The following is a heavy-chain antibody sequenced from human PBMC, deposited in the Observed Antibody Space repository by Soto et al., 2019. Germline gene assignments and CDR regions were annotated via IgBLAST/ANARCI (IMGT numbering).Heavy chain of an antibody. CDR1: GFTFSGSA. J-gene: IGHJ6*02. CDR3: ATTLGPGIVVAEDYSYYYGMDV. CDR2: IRTRGNNYAT. Sequence: EVQLVESGGGLVQPGGSLKVSCVASGFTFSGSAMHWVRQASGTGLEWVGRIRTRGNNYATTYSAALKGRFTISRDDSKNTTYLQMNDLKTEDTAIYYCATTLGPGIVVAEDYSYYYGMDVWGQGTSVTVSS. D-gene: IGHD6-19*01. V-gene: IGHV3-73*02.